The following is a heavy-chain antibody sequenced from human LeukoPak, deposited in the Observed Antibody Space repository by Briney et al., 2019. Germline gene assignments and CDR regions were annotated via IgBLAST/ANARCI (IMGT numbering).Heavy chain of an antibody. Sequence: GESLKISCKGSGYSFTSYWIGWVRQMPGKGLEWMRIIYPGDSDTRYSPSFQGQVTISADKSISTAYLQWSSLKASDTAMYYCARAGRDIVVVPAELRFDPWGQGTLVTVSS. D-gene: IGHD2-2*01. CDR3: ARAGRDIVVVPAELRFDP. CDR1: GYSFTSYW. V-gene: IGHV5-51*01. CDR2: IYPGDSDT. J-gene: IGHJ5*02.